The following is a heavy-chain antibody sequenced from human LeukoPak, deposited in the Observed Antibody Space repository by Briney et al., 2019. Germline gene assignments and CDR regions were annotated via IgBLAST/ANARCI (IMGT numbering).Heavy chain of an antibody. V-gene: IGHV4-61*02. Sequence: SQTLSLTCTVSGGSISSGSYYWSWIRQPAGKGLEWIGRIYTSGSTNYNPSLKSRVTISVDTSKNQFSLKLSPVTAADTAVYYCARGDITIDPSGAFDIWGQGTMVTVSS. CDR3: ARGDITIDPSGAFDI. CDR2: IYTSGST. D-gene: IGHD3-9*01. J-gene: IGHJ3*02. CDR1: GGSISSGSYY.